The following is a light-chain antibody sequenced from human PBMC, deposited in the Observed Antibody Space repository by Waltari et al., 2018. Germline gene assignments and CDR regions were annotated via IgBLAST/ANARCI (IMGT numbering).Light chain of an antibody. V-gene: IGLV7-43*01. CDR1: TGAGTSGFY. CDR2: STN. CDR3: LLYYGGAQV. J-gene: IGLJ3*02. Sequence: QTVVTQEPSLTVSPGGTVTLTCASNTGAGTSGFYPIWFQPKPGPPPRALIYSTNNKHSWTPARFSGSLLGGKAALTLSGVQVEDEAEYYCLLYYGGAQVFGGGTKLTVL.